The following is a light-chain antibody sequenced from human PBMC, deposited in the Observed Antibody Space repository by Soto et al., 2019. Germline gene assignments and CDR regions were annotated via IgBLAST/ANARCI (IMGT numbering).Light chain of an antibody. CDR3: QQSYSTPQT. CDR2: AAY. Sequence: IQMTQYTSSLSASVGDRVTITCRASQSISSYLNWYQQQPGKAPKLLIYAAYSLQSGVPSRFSSSGSGTDFTLNISSLQPEDGATYYCQQSYSTPQTFGQGTRWIS. V-gene: IGKV1-39*01. J-gene: IGKJ1*01. CDR1: QSISSY.